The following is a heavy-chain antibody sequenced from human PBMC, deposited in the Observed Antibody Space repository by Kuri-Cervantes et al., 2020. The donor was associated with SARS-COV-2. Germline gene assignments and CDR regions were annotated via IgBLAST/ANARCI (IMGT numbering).Heavy chain of an antibody. Sequence: GGSLRLSCAASGFTFSSYAMHWVRQAPGKGLEWVAVISYDGSNKYYADSAKGRFTISGDNSKNTLYLQMNSLRAEDTAVYFCARPRGYNNYFDAFDIWGQGTMVTVSS. D-gene: IGHD4-11*01. CDR3: ARPRGYNNYFDAFDI. J-gene: IGHJ3*02. CDR2: ISYDGSNK. CDR1: GFTFSSYA. V-gene: IGHV3-30-3*01.